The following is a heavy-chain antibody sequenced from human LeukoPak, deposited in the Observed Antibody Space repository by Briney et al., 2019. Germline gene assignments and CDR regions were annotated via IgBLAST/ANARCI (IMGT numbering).Heavy chain of an antibody. D-gene: IGHD6-19*01. CDR1: GYTFTGYY. V-gene: IGHV1-2*02. J-gene: IGHJ4*02. CDR3: ARDLYIAVAGGFDY. Sequence: GASVKVSCKASGYTFTGYYMHWVRQAPGQGLEWMGWINPNSGGTNYAQKFQGRVTITRDTSISTAYMELSRLRSDDTAVYYCARDLYIAVAGGFDYWGQGTLVTVSS. CDR2: INPNSGGT.